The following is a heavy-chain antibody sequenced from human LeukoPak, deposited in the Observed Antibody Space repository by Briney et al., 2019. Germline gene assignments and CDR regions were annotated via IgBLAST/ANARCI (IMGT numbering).Heavy chain of an antibody. CDR1: GGSISSYY. V-gene: IGHV4-59*01. CDR2: IYYSGST. D-gene: IGHD2-21*01. J-gene: IGHJ2*01. Sequence: PSETLSLTCTVSGGSISSYYWSWIGQPPGKGLEWIGYIYYSGSTNYNPSLKSRVTISVDTSKNQFSLKLSSVTAADTAVYYCAREHGGDDWYFDLWGRGTLVTVSS. CDR3: AREHGGDDWYFDL.